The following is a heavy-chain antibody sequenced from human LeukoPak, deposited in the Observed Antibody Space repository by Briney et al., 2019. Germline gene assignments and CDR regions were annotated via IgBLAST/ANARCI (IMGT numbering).Heavy chain of an antibody. CDR2: ISSSGSTI. V-gene: IGHV3-11*04. D-gene: IGHD3-10*01. Sequence: GGSLRLSCAASGFTFSDCYMSWIRQAPGKGLEWVSYISSSGSTIYYADSVKGRFTISRDNAKNSLYLQMNSLRAEDTAVYYCASSVMWFGELSGYAFDIWGQGTMVTVSS. CDR3: ASSVMWFGELSGYAFDI. CDR1: GFTFSDCY. J-gene: IGHJ3*02.